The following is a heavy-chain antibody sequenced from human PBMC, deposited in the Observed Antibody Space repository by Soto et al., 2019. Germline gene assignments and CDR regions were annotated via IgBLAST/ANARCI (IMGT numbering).Heavy chain of an antibody. V-gene: IGHV1-69*02. Sequence: QVQLVQSGAEVKKPGSSVKVSCKDSGGTFSTYSMFWLRQGPGQGLEWMGRIIPMLGVRNYAQRFQDRVTIIADKATATVHMELSSLRSEDTALYYCTIGSWSGEVFDILGQGTMVTVSS. D-gene: IGHD2-21*01. CDR1: GGTFSTYS. J-gene: IGHJ3*02. CDR2: IIPMLGVR. CDR3: TIGSWSGEVFDI.